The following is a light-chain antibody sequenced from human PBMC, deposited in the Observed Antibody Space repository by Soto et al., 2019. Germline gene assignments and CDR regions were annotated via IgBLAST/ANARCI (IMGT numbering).Light chain of an antibody. Sequence: ELVLTQSPVALSLSSGERATLSCRASQSVSSTLLTWYQQKPGQAPRLLIYGVSSRATGIPVRFRGSGSGTEFTLTISSLQSEDSAVYYCHQYNSWPRGTFGPGTKVEIK. V-gene: IGKV3-15*01. CDR3: HQYNSWPRGT. CDR2: GVS. CDR1: QSVSST. J-gene: IGKJ3*01.